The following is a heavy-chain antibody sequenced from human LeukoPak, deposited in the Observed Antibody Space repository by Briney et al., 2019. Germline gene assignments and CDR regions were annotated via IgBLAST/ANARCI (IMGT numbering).Heavy chain of an antibody. Sequence: PGGSLRLSCAASGFTFSSYAMSWVRQAPGKGLEWVSAISGSGGSTYYADSVKGRFTISRDNSKNTLYLQMNSLRAEDTAVYYCAKGYYYYDSSGYFDCWGQGTLVTVSS. CDR1: GFTFSSYA. V-gene: IGHV3-23*01. J-gene: IGHJ4*02. CDR3: AKGYYYYDSSGYFDC. D-gene: IGHD3-22*01. CDR2: ISGSGGST.